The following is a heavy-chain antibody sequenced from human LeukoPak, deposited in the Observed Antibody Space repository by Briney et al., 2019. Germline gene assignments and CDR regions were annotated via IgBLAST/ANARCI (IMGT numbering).Heavy chain of an antibody. J-gene: IGHJ6*02. CDR2: MNPNSGNT. D-gene: IGHD3-3*02. CDR3: ARGQAFLHYYYGMDV. CDR1: GYTFTSYD. Sequence: GASVKVSCKASGYTFTSYDINWVRQATGQGLEWMGWMNPNSGNTGYAQKFQGRVTMTRNTSISTAYMELSSLRSEDTAVYYCARGQAFLHYYYGMDVWSQGTTVTVSS. V-gene: IGHV1-8*02.